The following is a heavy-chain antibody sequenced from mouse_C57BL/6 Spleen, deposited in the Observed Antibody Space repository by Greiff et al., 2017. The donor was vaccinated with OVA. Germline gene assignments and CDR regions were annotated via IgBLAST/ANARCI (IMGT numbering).Heavy chain of an antibody. J-gene: IGHJ1*03. V-gene: IGHV1-53*01. CDR3: ARGDYYGSSWGWYFDV. CDR1: GYTFTSYW. Sequence: QVQLQQPGTELVKPGASVKLSCKASGYTFTSYWMHWVKQRPGQGLEWIGNINPSNGGTNYNEKFKSKATLTVDKSSSTAYMQLSNLTSEDSAVYYWARGDYYGSSWGWYFDVWGTGTTVTVSS. CDR2: INPSNGGT. D-gene: IGHD1-1*01.